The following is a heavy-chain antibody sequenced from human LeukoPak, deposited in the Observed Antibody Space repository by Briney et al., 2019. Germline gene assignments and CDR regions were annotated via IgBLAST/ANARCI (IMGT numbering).Heavy chain of an antibody. D-gene: IGHD2-2*01. J-gene: IGHJ4*02. CDR2: IFYSGTT. V-gene: IGHV4-39*01. CDR3: ASENCSGTSCSSFDY. Sequence: PSETLSLTCTVSGGSISSRSYYWGWIRQPPGQGLEWIGSIFYSGTTYYNPSLKCRVTISVDTSKNQFSLRLSSVTAADTAVYYCASENCSGTSCSSFDYWGQGTLVTVSS. CDR1: GGSISSRSYY.